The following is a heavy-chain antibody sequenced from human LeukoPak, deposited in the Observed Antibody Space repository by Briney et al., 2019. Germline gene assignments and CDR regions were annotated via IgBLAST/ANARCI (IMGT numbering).Heavy chain of an antibody. D-gene: IGHD3-22*01. Sequence: SQTLSLTCTVSGASIRSGDYYWSWIRQPPGKGLEWIGYIYDSGSTYYNPSLKSRITISVDTSENRFSLKLSSVTATDTAVYYCASRYYYDSSGWGLWGQGTMVTVSS. CDR1: GASIRSGDYY. V-gene: IGHV4-30-4*01. CDR2: IYDSGST. J-gene: IGHJ3*01. CDR3: ASRYYYDSSGWGL.